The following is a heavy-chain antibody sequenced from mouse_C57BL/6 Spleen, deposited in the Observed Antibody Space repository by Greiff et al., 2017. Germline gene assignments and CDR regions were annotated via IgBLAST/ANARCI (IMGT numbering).Heavy chain of an antibody. Sequence: QVQLKQSGPELVKPGASVKISCKASGYAFSSSWMNWVKQRPGKGLEWIGRIYPGDGDTNYNGTFKGKATLTADKSSSTAYMQLSSLTSEDSAVYFCARTSTVVADYFDYWGQGTTLTVSS. V-gene: IGHV1-82*01. D-gene: IGHD1-1*01. CDR2: IYPGDGDT. CDR1: GYAFSSSW. CDR3: ARTSTVVADYFDY. J-gene: IGHJ2*01.